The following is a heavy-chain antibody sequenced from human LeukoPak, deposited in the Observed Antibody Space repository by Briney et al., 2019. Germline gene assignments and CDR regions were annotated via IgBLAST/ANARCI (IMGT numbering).Heavy chain of an antibody. CDR1: GGSFSGYY. CDR3: ARLRSITMVRGVPIDY. V-gene: IGHV4-34*01. D-gene: IGHD3-10*01. CDR2: INHSGST. Sequence: SETLSLTCAVYGGSFSGYYWSWIRQPPGKGLEWIGEINHSGSTNYNPSLKSRVTISVDTSKNQFSLKLSSVTAADTAVYYCARLRSITMVRGVPIDYWGQGTLVTVSS. J-gene: IGHJ4*02.